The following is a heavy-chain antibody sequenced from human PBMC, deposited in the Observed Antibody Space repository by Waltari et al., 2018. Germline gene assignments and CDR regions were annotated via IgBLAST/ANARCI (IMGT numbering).Heavy chain of an antibody. Sequence: QVQLVQSGAEVKKPGASVKVSCKASGYTFTGYYIPWVRQAPGPGLGGRGGLVPDGGDTNEAQKCKVSVTMTTDTATTSAYMELSRLTSDDTAVFYCARGDFRLSYYYMDVWGKGTTVTVSS. D-gene: IGHD3-3*01. CDR1: GYTFTGYY. J-gene: IGHJ6*03. V-gene: IGHV1-2*02. CDR3: ARGDFRLSYYYMDV. CDR2: LVPDGGDT.